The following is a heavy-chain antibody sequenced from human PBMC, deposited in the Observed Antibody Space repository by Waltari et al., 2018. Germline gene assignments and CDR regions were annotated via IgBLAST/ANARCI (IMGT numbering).Heavy chain of an antibody. CDR1: GGTFSSYA. Sequence: QVQLVQSGAEVKKPGSSVKVSCKASGGTFSSYAISWVRQAPGQGLEWMGGIIPIFGTANYAQKFQGRVTITADKSTSTAYMELSSLRSADTAVSYCASRHGEGYYYYMDVWGKGTTVTVSS. J-gene: IGHJ6*03. D-gene: IGHD3-3*01. V-gene: IGHV1-69*14. CDR2: IIPIFGTA. CDR3: ASRHGEGYYYYMDV.